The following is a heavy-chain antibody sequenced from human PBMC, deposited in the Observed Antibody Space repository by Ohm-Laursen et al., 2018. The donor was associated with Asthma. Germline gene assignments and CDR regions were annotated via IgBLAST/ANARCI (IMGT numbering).Heavy chain of an antibody. Sequence: SDTLSLTCTVSGGSISSSSYYWGWIRQPPGKGLEWIGSIYYSGSTYYNPSLKSRVTISVDTSKNQFSLKLSSVTAADTAVYYCATCSGGSCLLGDYWGQGTLVTVSS. V-gene: IGHV4-39*01. CDR1: GGSISSSSYY. J-gene: IGHJ4*02. D-gene: IGHD2-15*01. CDR3: ATCSGGSCLLGDY. CDR2: IYYSGST.